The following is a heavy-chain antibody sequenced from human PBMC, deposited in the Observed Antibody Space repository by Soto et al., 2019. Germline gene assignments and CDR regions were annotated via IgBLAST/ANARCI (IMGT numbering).Heavy chain of an antibody. J-gene: IGHJ6*02. CDR2: TSGSGGTT. CDR1: GFTFGDHG. V-gene: IGHV3-23*01. Sequence: EVQLLESGGDLVPPGGSLRLSCEASGFTFGDHGMSWVRQAPGKGLEWVSVTSGSGGTTYYIDSVKGRFTISRDNSRNTLYLQMNSLRVEDTGVYYCAKTSKATILTVYDVWGQGTTVTVSS. CDR3: AKTSKATILTVYDV. D-gene: IGHD3-9*01.